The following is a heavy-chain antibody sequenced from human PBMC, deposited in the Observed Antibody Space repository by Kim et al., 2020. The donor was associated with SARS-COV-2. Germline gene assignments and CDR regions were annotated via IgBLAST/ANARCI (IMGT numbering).Heavy chain of an antibody. CDR2: IYPGDSDT. J-gene: IGHJ4*02. CDR1: GYSFTSYW. D-gene: IGHD5-18*01. CDR3: ARSVGEYSYGYDLYFDY. Sequence: GESLKISCKGSGYSFTSYWIGWVRQMPGKGLEWMGIIYPGDSDTRYSPSFQGQVTISADKSISTAYLQWSSLKASDTAMYYCARSVGEYSYGYDLYFDYWGQGTLVTVSS. V-gene: IGHV5-51*01.